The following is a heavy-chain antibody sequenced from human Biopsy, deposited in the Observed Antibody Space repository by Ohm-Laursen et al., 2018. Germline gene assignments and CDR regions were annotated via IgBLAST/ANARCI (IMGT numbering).Heavy chain of an antibody. J-gene: IGHJ4*02. CDR1: GLTFAHFE. CDR2: ISQGGDTT. D-gene: IGHD2-15*01. Sequence: SLRLSCAASGLTFAHFEMTWVRQAPGKGLECVSTISQGGDTTYYADSVKGRLALSRDNSKNTASLQMNSLGVEDTALYYCLWGRSGIWGQGILVTVSS. V-gene: IGHV3-23*01. CDR3: LWGRSGI.